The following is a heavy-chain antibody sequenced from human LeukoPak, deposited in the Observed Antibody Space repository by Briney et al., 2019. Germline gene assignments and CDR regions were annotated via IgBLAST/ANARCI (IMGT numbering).Heavy chain of an antibody. J-gene: IGHJ4*02. D-gene: IGHD3-22*01. CDR1: GFTFSSYA. Sequence: TGGSLRLSCAASGFTFSSYAMSWVRQAPGKGLEWVSAISGSGGSTYYADSVKGRFTISRDNSKNTLYLQMNSLRAEDTAVYYCAKASSLKTTRLLSPSHYHDSSGYYSSYFNYWGQGTLVAVSS. CDR3: AKASSLKTTRLLSPSHYHDSSGYYSSYFNY. V-gene: IGHV3-23*01. CDR2: ISGSGGST.